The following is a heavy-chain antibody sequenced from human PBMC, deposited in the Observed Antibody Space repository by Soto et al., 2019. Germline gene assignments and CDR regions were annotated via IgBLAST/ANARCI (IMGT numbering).Heavy chain of an antibody. CDR1: GFTFSSYG. CDR2: ISYDGSNK. Sequence: GGSLRLSCAASGFTFSSYGMHWVRQAPGKGLEWVAVISYDGSNKYYADSVKGRFTISRDNSKNTLYLQMNSLRAEDTAVYYCARDQEKAAGILICHSMDVWGQGTTVTVSS. V-gene: IGHV3-30-3*01. J-gene: IGHJ6*02. D-gene: IGHD6-13*01. CDR3: ARDQEKAAGILICHSMDV.